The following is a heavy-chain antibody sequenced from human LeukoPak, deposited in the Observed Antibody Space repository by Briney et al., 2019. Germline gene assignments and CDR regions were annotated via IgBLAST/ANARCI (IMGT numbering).Heavy chain of an antibody. J-gene: IGHJ4*02. CDR2: IYSGGST. CDR3: ASQTTVKYYFDY. CDR1: GFTVSSSY. Sequence: PGGSLRLSCAASGFTVSSSYMSWVRQAPGKGLEWVSVIYSGGSTYYADSVKGRFTISRDNSKNTLYLQLNSLRGEDTAVYYCASQTTVKYYFDYWGQGTLVTVSS. V-gene: IGHV3-53*01. D-gene: IGHD4-17*01.